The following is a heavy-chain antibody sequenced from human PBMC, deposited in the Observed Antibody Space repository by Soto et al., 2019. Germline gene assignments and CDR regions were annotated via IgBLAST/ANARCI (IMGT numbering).Heavy chain of an antibody. CDR1: GFTFSGSA. J-gene: IGHJ4*02. V-gene: IGHV3-73*01. CDR3: TTRGIGSGGSCYSGTDY. Sequence: EVQLVESGGGLVQPGGSLKLSCAASGFTFSGSAMHWVRQASGKGLEWVGRIRSKANSYATAYAASVKGRFTISRDDSTNTAYLQMNSLKTEETAVYYCTTRGIGSGGSCYSGTDYWGQGTLVTVSS. D-gene: IGHD2-15*01. CDR2: IRSKANSYAT.